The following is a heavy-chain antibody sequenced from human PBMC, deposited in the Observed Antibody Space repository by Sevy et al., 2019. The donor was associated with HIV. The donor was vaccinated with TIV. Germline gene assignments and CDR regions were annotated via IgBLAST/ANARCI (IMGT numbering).Heavy chain of an antibody. V-gene: IGHV3-11*01. CDR3: ARAGGSWALRY. J-gene: IGHJ4*02. Sequence: GGSLRLSCAASGFIFSDYYMSWIRQAPGKGLEWVSYISGSGNTIYYTDSVKVRFTISRDNAKDSLYLQMNSLRAEDTAVYYCARAGGSWALRYWGQRSLVTVSS. CDR1: GFIFSDYY. CDR2: ISGSGNTI. D-gene: IGHD1-26*01.